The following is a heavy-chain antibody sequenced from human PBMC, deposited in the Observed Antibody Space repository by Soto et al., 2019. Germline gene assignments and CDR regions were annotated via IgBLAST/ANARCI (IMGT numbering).Heavy chain of an antibody. CDR1: GGAFSIYT. J-gene: IGHJ6*03. CDR2: IIPILGIA. D-gene: IGHD3-10*01. V-gene: IGHV1-69*02. CDR3: AGGSGSYYPYYYYMDV. Sequence: SVNVYCKAAGGAFSIYTISWGRQAPRQGLEWMGRIIPILGIANYAQKFQGRVTITADKSTSTAYMELSSLRSEDTAVYYCAGGSGSYYPYYYYMDVWGKGTTVTVSS.